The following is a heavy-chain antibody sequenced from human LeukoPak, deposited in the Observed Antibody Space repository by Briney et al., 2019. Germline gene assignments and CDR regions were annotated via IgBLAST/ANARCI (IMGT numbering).Heavy chain of an antibody. CDR3: ARSASGTYYYYGMDV. V-gene: IGHV4-31*03. J-gene: IGHJ6*02. CDR1: GGSISSGGYY. Sequence: PSETLSLTCTVSGGSISSGGYYWSWIRQHPGTGLEWIVYIYYGGSTYYNPSLKSRVTISVDTSKNQFSLKLSSVTAADTAVYYCARSASGTYYYYGMDVWGQGTTVTVSS. D-gene: IGHD1-7*01. CDR2: IYYGGST.